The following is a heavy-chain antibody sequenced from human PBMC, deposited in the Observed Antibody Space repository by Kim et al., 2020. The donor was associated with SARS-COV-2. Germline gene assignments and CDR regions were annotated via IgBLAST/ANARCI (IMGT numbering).Heavy chain of an antibody. D-gene: IGHD3-9*01. J-gene: IGHJ6*02. CDR2: ISASGGDT. CDR3: TTVLVMIDYYGVDV. V-gene: IGHV3-23*01. CDR1: AITSTKYA. Sequence: GGSLRLSCSASAITSTKYAVAWVRQAPGKGLDWVSAISASGGDTYYADSVRGRFTISRDNSKHMVYLQMNSLRAEDTAVYYCTTVLVMIDYYGVDVWGQGTTVTVSS.